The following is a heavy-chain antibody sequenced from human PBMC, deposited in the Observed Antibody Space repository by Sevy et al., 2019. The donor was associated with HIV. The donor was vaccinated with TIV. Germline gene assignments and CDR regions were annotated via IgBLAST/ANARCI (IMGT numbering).Heavy chain of an antibody. V-gene: IGHV3-15*01. D-gene: IGHD3-22*01. Sequence: GGSLRLSCAASGFTFSNAWMSWVRQAPGKGLEWVGHIKSKTDGGTTDYAAPVKGRFTISRDDSKNTLYLQMNSLKTEDTAVYYCTTDGTITMIGYWGQGTLVTVSS. CDR2: IKSKTDGGTT. CDR1: GFTFSNAW. CDR3: TTDGTITMIGY. J-gene: IGHJ4*02.